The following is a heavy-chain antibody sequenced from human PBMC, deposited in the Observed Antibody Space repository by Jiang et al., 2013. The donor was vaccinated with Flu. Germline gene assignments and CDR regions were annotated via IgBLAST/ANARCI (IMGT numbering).Heavy chain of an antibody. CDR3: ARVEIVVVPAATKYYYYYGMDV. D-gene: IGHD2-2*01. CDR1: GGSFSGYY. J-gene: IGHJ6*02. CDR2: INHSGST. Sequence: ETLSLTCAVYGGSFSGYYWSWIRQPPGKGLEWIGEINHSGSTNYNPSLKSRVTISVDTSKNQFSLKLSSVTAADTAVYYCARVEIVVVPAATKYYYYYGMDVWGQGTTVTVSS. V-gene: IGHV4-34*01.